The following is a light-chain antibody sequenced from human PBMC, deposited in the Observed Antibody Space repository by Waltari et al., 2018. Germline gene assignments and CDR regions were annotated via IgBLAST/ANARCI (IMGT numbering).Light chain of an antibody. CDR2: GAS. Sequence: ENVLTPSPGTLSLSPGERATLSCRASQSVTSSSLAWYQQKPGQAPRLLISGASSRATGIPDRFSGSGSGTDFTLTISRLEPEDFAVYYCQQYGSLPHTFGQGTNLEIK. CDR3: QQYGSLPHT. V-gene: IGKV3-20*01. CDR1: QSVTSSS. J-gene: IGKJ2*01.